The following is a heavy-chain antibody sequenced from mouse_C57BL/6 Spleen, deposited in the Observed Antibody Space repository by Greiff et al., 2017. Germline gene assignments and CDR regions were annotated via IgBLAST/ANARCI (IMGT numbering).Heavy chain of an antibody. CDR3: ARSWDYCSSAYYFDY. CDR2: IDPSDSGT. J-gene: IGHJ2*01. Sequence: QVQLQQPGAELVRPGSSVKLSCKASGYTFTSYWMHWVKQRPIQGLEWIGNIDPSDSGTHYNQKFKDKATLTVAKSSRTAYMQLNSLTSEDSAVYYGARSWDYCSSAYYFDYWGQGTTRTVSS. D-gene: IGHD1-1*01. CDR1: GYTFTSYW. V-gene: IGHV1-52*01.